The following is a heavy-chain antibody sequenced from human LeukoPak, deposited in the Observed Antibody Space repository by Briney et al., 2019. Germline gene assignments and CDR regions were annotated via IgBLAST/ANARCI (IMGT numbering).Heavy chain of an antibody. CDR2: ISGSGDST. CDR3: ATGGLYYFDY. CDR1: GFTFSNHA. V-gene: IGHV3-23*01. D-gene: IGHD3-10*01. J-gene: IGHJ4*02. Sequence: PGGSLRLSCAASGFTFSNHALSWVRQAPGKGLEWVSAISGSGDSTYYGDSVKGRFTISRDNSKSTLYLQMNSLRAEDTAVYNCATGGLYYFDYWGQGTLVTVSS.